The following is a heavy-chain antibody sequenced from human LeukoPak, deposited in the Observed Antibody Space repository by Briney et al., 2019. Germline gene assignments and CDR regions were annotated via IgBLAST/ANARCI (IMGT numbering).Heavy chain of an antibody. D-gene: IGHD3-22*01. CDR2: ISGGGGST. CDR1: GFTFSSYA. J-gene: IGHJ4*02. V-gene: IGHV3-23*01. Sequence: GSLRLSCAASGFTFSSYAMSWVRQAPGKGLEWVSGISGGGGSTYYADSVKGRFTISRDNSKNTLNLQMNSLRAEDTAVYHCAKIRLYYDSSGYLEYIDYWGQGTLVTVSS. CDR3: AKIRLYYDSSGYLEYIDY.